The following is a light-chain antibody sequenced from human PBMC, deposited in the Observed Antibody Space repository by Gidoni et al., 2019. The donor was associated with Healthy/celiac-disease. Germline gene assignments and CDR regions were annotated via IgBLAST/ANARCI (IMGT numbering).Light chain of an antibody. CDR3: QQSYSTPPVT. Sequence: DIQKTQAPSSRSASVGDRVTITCRASQSISSYLNWYQQKPGKAPKLLIYAASSLQSGVPSWFSSSGSGPDFTLTISSLQPEDFATYYCQQSYSTPPVTFGGGTKVEIK. CDR2: AAS. V-gene: IGKV1-39*01. CDR1: QSISSY. J-gene: IGKJ4*01.